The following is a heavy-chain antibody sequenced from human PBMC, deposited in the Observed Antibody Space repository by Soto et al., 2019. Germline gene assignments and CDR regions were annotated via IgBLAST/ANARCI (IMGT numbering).Heavy chain of an antibody. D-gene: IGHD3-22*01. CDR2: IYYSGST. CDR1: GGSISSGDYY. J-gene: IGHJ4*02. V-gene: IGHV4-30-4*01. CDR3: ASRYDSTAQGTFDY. Sequence: ASETLSLTCTVSGGSISSGDYYWSWIRQPPGKGLEWIGYIYYSGSTYYNPSLKSRVTISVDTSKNQFSLKLSSVTAADTAVYYCASRYDSTAQGTFDYWGQGTLVTVPQ.